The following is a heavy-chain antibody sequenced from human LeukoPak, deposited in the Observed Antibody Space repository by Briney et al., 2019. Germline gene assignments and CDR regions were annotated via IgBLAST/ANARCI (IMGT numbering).Heavy chain of an antibody. J-gene: IGHJ4*02. V-gene: IGHV1-2*02. CDR1: GYTFSDYY. Sequence: ASVKVSCKASGYTFSDYYVHWGRQAPGQGLEWMGWINPNSGDTGYAQKFQGAVTMTRDTSITTAYMELSRLTSDDAALYYCARDIFPGTSKSRLDYWGQGSLVTVSS. D-gene: IGHD1-1*01. CDR2: INPNSGDT. CDR3: ARDIFPGTSKSRLDY.